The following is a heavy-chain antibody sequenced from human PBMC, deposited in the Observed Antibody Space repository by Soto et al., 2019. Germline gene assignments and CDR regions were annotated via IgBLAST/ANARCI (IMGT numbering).Heavy chain of an antibody. D-gene: IGHD6-19*01. CDR2: ISYDGNNK. J-gene: IGHJ6*02. Sequence: QVQLVESGGGVVQPGRSLRLSCAASGFTFSSYGMHWVRQAPGKGLEWVAVISYDGNNKWYADSVKGRVTISRDNSKNTQYLQMNGLRAEDTAVFYCAKAAVAGHYYYAMDVWGQGTTVTVSS. V-gene: IGHV3-30*18. CDR1: GFTFSSYG. CDR3: AKAAVAGHYYYAMDV.